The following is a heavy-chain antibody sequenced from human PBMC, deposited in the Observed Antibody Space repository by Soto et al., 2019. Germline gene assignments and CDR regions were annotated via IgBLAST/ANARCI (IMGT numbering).Heavy chain of an antibody. V-gene: IGHV3-33*08. D-gene: IGHD2-15*01. CDR1: GFTFGSYS. CDR3: ARKGYCSGGSCYSNYYYGMDV. Sequence: GGSLRLSCAASGFTFGSYSMNWVRQAPGKGLEWVAVIWYDGSNKYYADSVKGRFTISRDNSKNTLYLQMNSLRAEDTAVYYSARKGYCSGGSCYSNYYYGMDVWGQGTTVTSP. J-gene: IGHJ6*02. CDR2: IWYDGSNK.